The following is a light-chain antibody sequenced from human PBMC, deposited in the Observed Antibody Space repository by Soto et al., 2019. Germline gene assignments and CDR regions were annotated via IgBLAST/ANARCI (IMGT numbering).Light chain of an antibody. CDR3: AAWDDSLSGYV. J-gene: IGLJ1*01. CDR1: SSNIGSDY. Sequence: QSALTQPPSASRTPGQRVTISCSGSSSNIGSDYVYWYQQFPGTAPKLLIYRNNQRPSGVPDRFSGSKSGTSASLAISGLRSEDEADYYCAAWDDSLSGYVFGTGTKVTVL. V-gene: IGLV1-47*01. CDR2: RNN.